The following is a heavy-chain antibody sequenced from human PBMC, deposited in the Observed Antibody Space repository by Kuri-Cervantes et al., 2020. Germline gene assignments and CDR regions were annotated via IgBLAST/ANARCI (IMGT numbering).Heavy chain of an antibody. CDR1: GYSISSGYY. CDR2: IYHSGST. D-gene: IGHD5-12*01. J-gene: IGHJ5*02. CDR3: ARQNRGYDERLDL. Sequence: ESLKISCAVSGYSISSGYYWGWIRQPPGKGLEWIGSIYHSGSTYYNPSLKSRVTISVDTSKNQFSLKLSSVTAADTAVYYCARQNRGYDERLDLWGQGTLVTVSS. V-gene: IGHV4-38-2*01.